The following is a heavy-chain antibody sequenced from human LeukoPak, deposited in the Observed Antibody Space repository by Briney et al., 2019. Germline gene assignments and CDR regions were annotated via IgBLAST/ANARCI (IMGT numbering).Heavy chain of an antibody. V-gene: IGHV4-59*12. J-gene: IGHJ6*02. D-gene: IGHD4-17*01. Sequence: SETLSLTCTVSGGSISSYYWSWIRQPPGKGLEWIGYIYYSGSTNYNPSLKSRVTMSVDTSKNQFSLKLSSVTAADTAVYYCARGLRLVYGDYGYYYYYGMNVWGQGTTVTVSS. CDR3: ARGLRLVYGDYGYYYYYGMNV. CDR2: IYYSGST. CDR1: GGSISSYY.